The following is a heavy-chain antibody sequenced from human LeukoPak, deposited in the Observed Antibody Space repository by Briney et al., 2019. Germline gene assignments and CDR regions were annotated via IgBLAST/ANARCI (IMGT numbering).Heavy chain of an antibody. Sequence: ASVKVSCKASEYTFTSYDINWVRQATGQGLEWMGWMNPNSGNTGYAQKFQGRVAMTSDTSISTAYMELRSLRSDDTAVYYCARDGDPHYDILTGYGPPGWFDPWGQGTLVTVSS. V-gene: IGHV1-8*01. J-gene: IGHJ5*02. D-gene: IGHD3-9*01. CDR2: MNPNSGNT. CDR1: EYTFTSYD. CDR3: ARDGDPHYDILTGYGPPGWFDP.